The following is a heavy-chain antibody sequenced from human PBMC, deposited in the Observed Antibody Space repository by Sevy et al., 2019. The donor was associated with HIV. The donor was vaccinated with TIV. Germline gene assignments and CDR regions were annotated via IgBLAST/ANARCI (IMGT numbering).Heavy chain of an antibody. Sequence: GGSLRLSCAVSGFIFSGYSMNWVRQAPGKGLEWVSYISSSSDIIYYADSVKGRFTISRDNARNSLYLQMNSLRDEETAVYYCARTIAAAETFDYWGQGALVTVSS. CDR1: GFIFSGYS. D-gene: IGHD6-25*01. CDR2: ISSSSDII. J-gene: IGHJ4*02. V-gene: IGHV3-48*02. CDR3: ARTIAAAETFDY.